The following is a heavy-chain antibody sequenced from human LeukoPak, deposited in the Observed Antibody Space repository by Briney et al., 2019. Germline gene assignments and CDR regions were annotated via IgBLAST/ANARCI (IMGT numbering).Heavy chain of an antibody. J-gene: IGHJ4*02. D-gene: IGHD1-26*01. V-gene: IGHV4-30-2*01. CDR3: ARVGVLWEQLRYFDY. Sequence: SETLSLTCTVSGGSITTVSYYWSWIRQPPGKGLEWIGYIYHSGSTYYNPSLKSRVTISVDKSKNQFSLKLSSVTAADTAVYYCARVGVLWEQLRYFDYWGQGTLVTVSS. CDR2: IYHSGST. CDR1: GGSITTVSYY.